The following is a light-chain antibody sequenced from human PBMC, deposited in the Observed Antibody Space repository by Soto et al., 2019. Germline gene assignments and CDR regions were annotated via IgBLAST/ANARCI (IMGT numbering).Light chain of an antibody. CDR1: QSVSSD. V-gene: IGKV3D-15*01. CDR3: QQYNSWPLT. Sequence: EIVLTQSPATLSLSPGERANLSCRASQSVSSDLAWYQEKPGQATRLVIYDILTRATGVPTRISGSVSGTELTLTISSLQSEDCEVYYGQQYNSWPLTFGGGTKVDI. J-gene: IGKJ4*01. CDR2: DIL.